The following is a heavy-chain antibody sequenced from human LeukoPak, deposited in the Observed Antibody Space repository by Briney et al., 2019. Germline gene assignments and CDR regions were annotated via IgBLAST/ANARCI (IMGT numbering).Heavy chain of an antibody. V-gene: IGHV4-34*01. CDR2: INHSGST. CDR1: GGSFSGYY. CDR3: ATLKPTAYTLDY. D-gene: IGHD2-21*02. Sequence: SETLSLTCAVYGGSFSGYYWSWIRQPPGKGLEWIGEINHSGSTNYNPSLKSRVTIPVDTSKNQFSLKLSSVTAADTAVYYCATLKPTAYTLDYWGQGTLVTVSS. J-gene: IGHJ4*02.